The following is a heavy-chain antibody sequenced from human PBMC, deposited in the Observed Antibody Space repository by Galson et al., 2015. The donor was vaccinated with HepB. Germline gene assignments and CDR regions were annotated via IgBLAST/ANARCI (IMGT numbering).Heavy chain of an antibody. CDR3: AKDLGSIVGAPGYFDY. Sequence: SLRLSCAASGFTFSSYAMSWVRQAPGKGLEWVSAISGSGGSTYYADSVKGRFTISRDNSKNTLYLQMNSLRAEDTAVYYCAKDLGSIVGAPGYFDYWGQGTLVTVSS. D-gene: IGHD1-26*01. V-gene: IGHV3-23*01. CDR2: ISGSGGST. CDR1: GFTFSSYA. J-gene: IGHJ4*02.